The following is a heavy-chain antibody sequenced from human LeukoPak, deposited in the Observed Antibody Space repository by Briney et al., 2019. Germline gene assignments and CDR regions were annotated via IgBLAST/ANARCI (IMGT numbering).Heavy chain of an antibody. V-gene: IGHV4-31*03. Sequence: SETLSLTCTVSGGSISSGGYYWSWIRQHPGTGLEWIGYIYYSGSTYYNPSLKSRVTISVDTSKNQFSLKLSSVTAADTAVYYCAREPYSSSSVYFQHWGQGTLVTVSS. J-gene: IGHJ1*01. CDR2: IYYSGST. D-gene: IGHD6-6*01. CDR3: AREPYSSSSVYFQH. CDR1: GGSISSGGYY.